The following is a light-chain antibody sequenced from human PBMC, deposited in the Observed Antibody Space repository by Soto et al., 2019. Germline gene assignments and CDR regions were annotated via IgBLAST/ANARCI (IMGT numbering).Light chain of an antibody. Sequence: LTQPASVSGSPGQSITISCTGTSSDVGGYNYVSWYQHHPGKAPKLMIFDVSNRPSGVSNRFSGSKSGNTASLTSSGLQPEDEADYYCSSYTTSNTRQIVFGTGTKVTVL. CDR2: DVS. CDR3: SSYTTSNTRQIV. V-gene: IGLV2-14*03. CDR1: SSDVGGYNY. J-gene: IGLJ1*01.